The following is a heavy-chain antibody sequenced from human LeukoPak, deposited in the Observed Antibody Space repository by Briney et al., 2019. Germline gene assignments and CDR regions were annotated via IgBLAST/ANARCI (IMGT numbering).Heavy chain of an antibody. V-gene: IGHV3-30*04. CDR2: ISYDGSNK. Sequence: PGETLRLSCAASGFTFSSYAMHWVRQAPGKGLEWAAVISYDGSNKYYADSVKGRFTISRDNSKNTLYLQMNSLRAEDTAVYYCARGVSSSWFQYYYYYMDVWGKGTTVTVSS. CDR1: GFTFSSYA. D-gene: IGHD6-13*01. CDR3: ARGVSSSWFQYYYYYMDV. J-gene: IGHJ6*03.